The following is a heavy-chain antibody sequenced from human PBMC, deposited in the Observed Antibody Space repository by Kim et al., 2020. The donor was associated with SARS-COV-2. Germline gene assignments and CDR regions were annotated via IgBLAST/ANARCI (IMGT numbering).Heavy chain of an antibody. D-gene: IGHD2-2*01. CDR1: GFTFSSYG. CDR3: AKLHYCSSTSCSYDAFDI. CDR2: ISYDGSNK. Sequence: GGSLRLSCAASGFTFSSYGMHWVRQAPGKGLEWVAVISYDGSNKYYADSVKGRFTISRDNSKNKLYLQMNSLRAEDTAVYYCAKLHYCSSTSCSYDAFDIWGQGTMVTVSS. V-gene: IGHV3-30*18. J-gene: IGHJ3*02.